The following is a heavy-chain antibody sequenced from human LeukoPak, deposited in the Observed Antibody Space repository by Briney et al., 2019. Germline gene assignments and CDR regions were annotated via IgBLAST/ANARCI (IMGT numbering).Heavy chain of an antibody. CDR1: GFTVSSIH. CDR2: IYSGGNT. J-gene: IGHJ4*02. V-gene: IGHV3-53*01. Sequence: TGGSLRLSCAASGFTVSSIHMSWVRQAPGKGLEWVSLIYSGGNTYYADFVKGRFTMSRDNSKNTLYLQMNSLRDEDTAVYYCARDNRQQMHFDYWGQGTLVTVSS. D-gene: IGHD2/OR15-2a*01. CDR3: ARDNRQQMHFDY.